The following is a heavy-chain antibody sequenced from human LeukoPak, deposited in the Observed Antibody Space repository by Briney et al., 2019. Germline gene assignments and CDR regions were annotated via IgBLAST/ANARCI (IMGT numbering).Heavy chain of an antibody. CDR2: INHSGST. Sequence: PSETLSLTCAVYGGSFSGYYWSWIRQPPGKGLEWIGEINHSGSTNYNPSLKSRVTISVDTSKNQFSLKLSSVTAADTAVYYCASIPAAKVDYYYMDVWGKGATVTISS. CDR1: GGSFSGYY. J-gene: IGHJ6*03. D-gene: IGHD2-2*01. CDR3: ASIPAAKVDYYYMDV. V-gene: IGHV4-34*01.